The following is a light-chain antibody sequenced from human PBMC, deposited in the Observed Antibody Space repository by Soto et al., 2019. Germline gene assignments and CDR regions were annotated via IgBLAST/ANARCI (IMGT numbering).Light chain of an antibody. CDR2: DAS. J-gene: IGKJ5*01. CDR3: QQRET. Sequence: EIVLTQSPDTLSFSPGERAILSCRASQSVTSNLAWYQQKQGRAPRLLIYDASTRATGIPAKFSGGGSGTDFTLTISSLEPEDSAVYYCQQRETFGQGTRLEIK. CDR1: QSVTSN. V-gene: IGKV3-11*01.